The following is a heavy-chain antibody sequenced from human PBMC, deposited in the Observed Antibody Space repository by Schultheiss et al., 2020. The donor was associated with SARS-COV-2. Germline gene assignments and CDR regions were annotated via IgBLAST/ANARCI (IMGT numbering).Heavy chain of an antibody. J-gene: IGHJ3*02. Sequence: GGSLRLSCAASGFTFDDYAMHWVRQAPGKGLEWVSGISWNSGSIGYADSVKGRFTISRDNSKNTLYLQMNSLRAEDTAVYYCAKDTAMGDDAFDIWGQGTMVTVSS. CDR3: AKDTAMGDDAFDI. CDR1: GFTFDDYA. V-gene: IGHV3-9*01. CDR2: ISWNSGSI. D-gene: IGHD5-18*01.